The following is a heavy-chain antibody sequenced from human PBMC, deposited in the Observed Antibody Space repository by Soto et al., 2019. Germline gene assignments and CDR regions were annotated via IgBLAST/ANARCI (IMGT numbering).Heavy chain of an antibody. J-gene: IGHJ5*02. D-gene: IGHD3-10*01. CDR2: ISSSSSYI. CDR1: GSTSISYS. V-gene: IGHV3-21*01. Sequence: EVQLVESGGGLVKPGGSLRLSFQAFGSTSISYSMNWVGQVPGKGLEWVSSISSSSSYIYYADSVKGRFTISRDNAKNSLYLQMNSLRAEDTAVYYCARDPGVRGGGWFDPWGQGTLVTVSS. CDR3: ARDPGVRGGGWFDP.